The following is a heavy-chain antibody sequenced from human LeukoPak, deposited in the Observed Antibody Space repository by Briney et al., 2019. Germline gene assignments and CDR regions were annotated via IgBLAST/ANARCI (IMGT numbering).Heavy chain of an antibody. CDR3: ARTLTDEVRGVIILYWFDP. D-gene: IGHD3-10*01. CDR1: GYTFTSYG. Sequence: VSVKVSCKASGYTFTSYGISWVRQAPGQGLEWMGWISAYNGNTNYAQKLQGRVTMTTDTSTNTAYMELRSLRSDDTAVYYCARTLTDEVRGVIILYWFDPWGQGTLVTVSS. J-gene: IGHJ5*02. CDR2: ISAYNGNT. V-gene: IGHV1-18*01.